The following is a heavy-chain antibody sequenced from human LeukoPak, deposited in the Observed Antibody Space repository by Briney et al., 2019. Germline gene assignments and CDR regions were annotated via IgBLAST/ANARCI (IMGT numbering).Heavy chain of an antibody. Sequence: PGGSLRLSCAGSGFTFSNYWMSWVRQAPGKGLEWVANIKRDGDEEYYVDSVKGRFTISRDNAKNSLYLQMNSLRAEDTAVYYCARVIVRFVVVPAATIPPHNWFDPWGQGTLVTVSS. J-gene: IGHJ5*02. CDR2: IKRDGDEE. V-gene: IGHV3-7*01. CDR1: GFTFSNYW. CDR3: ARVIVRFVVVPAATIPPHNWFDP. D-gene: IGHD2-2*01.